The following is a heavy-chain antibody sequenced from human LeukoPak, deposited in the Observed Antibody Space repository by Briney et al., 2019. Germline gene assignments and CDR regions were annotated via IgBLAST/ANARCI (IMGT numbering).Heavy chain of an antibody. V-gene: IGHV4-59*01. CDR3: ARDRTAIGGIDY. J-gene: IGHJ4*02. CDR2: IYYSGST. CDR1: GGSISSYY. D-gene: IGHD2-21*01. Sequence: SETLSLTCTVSGGSISSYYWSWIRQPPGKGLEWIGYIYYSGSTNYNPSLKSRVTISVDTSKNQFSLKLSSVTAADTAVYYCARDRTAIGGIDYWGQGTLVTVSS.